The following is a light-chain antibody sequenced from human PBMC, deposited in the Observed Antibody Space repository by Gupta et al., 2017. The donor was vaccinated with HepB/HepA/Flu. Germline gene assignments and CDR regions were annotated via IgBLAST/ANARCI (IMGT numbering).Light chain of an antibody. CDR1: QTVLYSYNNKNY. J-gene: IGKJ1*01. CDR2: WAS. Sequence: VMTQSPDSLAVSLGETATINCKSSQTVLYSYNNKNYLGWYPQKPGQPPKLLIYWASARESGVPDRFSGSGSETDFTLTISSLQAEDVAIYYCQQYYTNPWTFGQGTKVEIK. V-gene: IGKV4-1*01. CDR3: QQYYTNPWT.